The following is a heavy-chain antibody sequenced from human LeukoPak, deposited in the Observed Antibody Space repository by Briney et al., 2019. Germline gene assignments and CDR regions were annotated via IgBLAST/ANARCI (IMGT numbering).Heavy chain of an antibody. J-gene: IGHJ5*02. CDR1: GGSISSSSYY. Sequence: SETLSLTCTVSGGSISSSSYYWGWIRQPPGKGLEWIGSIYYSGSTYYNPSLKSRVTISVDTSKNQFSLKLSSVTAADTAVYYCARECGGDCYSGIGFDPWGQGTLVTVSS. V-gene: IGHV4-39*02. CDR3: ARECGGDCYSGIGFDP. D-gene: IGHD2-21*02. CDR2: IYYSGST.